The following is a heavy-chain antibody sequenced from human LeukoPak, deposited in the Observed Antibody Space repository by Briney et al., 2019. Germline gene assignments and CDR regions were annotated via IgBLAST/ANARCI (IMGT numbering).Heavy chain of an antibody. CDR1: SGSISSTSYY. CDR2: MYYSGST. V-gene: IGHV4-39*07. CDR3: AREMRSPRGGFDY. J-gene: IGHJ4*02. Sequence: PSETLSLTCTVSSGSISSTSYYWGWIRQPPGMGLEWIGSMYYSGSTYYNPSLKSRVTISVDTSKSQFSLRLSSVTAADTAVYYCAREMRSPRGGFDYWDQGTLVTVSS. D-gene: IGHD3-10*01.